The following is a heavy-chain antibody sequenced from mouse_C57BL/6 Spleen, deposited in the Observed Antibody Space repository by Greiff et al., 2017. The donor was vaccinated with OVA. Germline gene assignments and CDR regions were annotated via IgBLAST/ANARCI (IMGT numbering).Heavy chain of an antibody. CDR2: IYPGDGDT. D-gene: IGHD2-4*01. V-gene: IGHV1-80*01. J-gene: IGHJ2*01. Sequence: VQLQQPGAELVKPGASVKISCKASGYAFSSYWTNWVKQRPGKGLEWIGQIYPGDGDTNYNGKFKGKATLTADKSSSTAYMQLSSLTSEDSAVYFCARWGLRPYFDYWGQGTTLTVSS. CDR3: ARWGLRPYFDY. CDR1: GYAFSSYW.